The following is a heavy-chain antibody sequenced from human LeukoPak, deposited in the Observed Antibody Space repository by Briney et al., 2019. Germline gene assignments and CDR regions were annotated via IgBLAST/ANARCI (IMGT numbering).Heavy chain of an antibody. CDR1: GGSISGSSYY. J-gene: IGHJ5*02. CDR3: ARHFHYDFWSGYYHPNWFDP. Sequence: SETLSLTCTVSGGSISGSSYYWGWIRQPPGKGLEWIGSIHYSGNTYYNPSLKSRLTISVDTSKNQFSLKVRSVTAADTAVYYCARHFHYDFWSGYYHPNWFDPWGQRTLLTVSS. D-gene: IGHD3-3*01. V-gene: IGHV4-39*01. CDR2: IHYSGNT.